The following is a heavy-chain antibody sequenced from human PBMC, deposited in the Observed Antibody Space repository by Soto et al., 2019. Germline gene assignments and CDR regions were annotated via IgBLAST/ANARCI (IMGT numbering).Heavy chain of an antibody. CDR2: ISGSGGVT. V-gene: IGHV3-23*01. J-gene: IGHJ6*02. CDR1: GFSFSSYA. Sequence: EVQLLESGGGLVQPGGSLRLSCAASGFSFSSYAMGWVRQAPGKGLDWVSAISGSGGVTHYADSVKGRFTVSRDDSKNTLYLQMNSLRAEDTAIYYCARGHGLTGYVLSYYSMDVWGQGTTVTVSS. CDR3: ARGHGLTGYVLSYYSMDV. D-gene: IGHD3-9*01.